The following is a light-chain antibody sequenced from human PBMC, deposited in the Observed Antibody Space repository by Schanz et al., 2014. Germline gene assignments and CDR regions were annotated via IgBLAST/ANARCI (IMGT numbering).Light chain of an antibody. CDR3: QQRSNWPPGT. J-gene: IGKJ2*02. CDR1: QSVSSSY. V-gene: IGKV3D-20*02. CDR2: DVS. Sequence: ELVLTQSPGTLSLSPGERVTISCRASQSVSSSYLAWYQQKPGQAPRLLIYDVSNRATGIPARFSGSGSGTEFTLTISSLQSEDFAVYYCQQRSNWPPGTFGQGTKLEIK.